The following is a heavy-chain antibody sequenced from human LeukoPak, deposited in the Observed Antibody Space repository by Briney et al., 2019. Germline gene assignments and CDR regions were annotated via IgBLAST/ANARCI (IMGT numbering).Heavy chain of an antibody. CDR1: GFTFSSYS. D-gene: IGHD6-13*01. Sequence: KSGGSLRLSCAASGFTFSSYSMNWVRQAPGKGLEWVSSISSSSSYIYYADSVKGRFTISRDNAKHSLYLQMNSLRAEDTAVYYCARGTSRIAAAIDYWGQGTLVTVSS. J-gene: IGHJ4*02. V-gene: IGHV3-21*04. CDR3: ARGTSRIAAAIDY. CDR2: ISSSSSYI.